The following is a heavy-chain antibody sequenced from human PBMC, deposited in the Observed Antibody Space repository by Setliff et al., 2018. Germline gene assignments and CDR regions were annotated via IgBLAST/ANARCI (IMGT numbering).Heavy chain of an antibody. CDR1: GYTLSNSI. D-gene: IGHD2-8*01. V-gene: IGHV1-18*01. CDR2: ISAYNGKT. Sequence: ASVKVSCKASGYTLSNSILSWVRQAPGQGLEWVGWISAYNGKTYFAQKFQDRITLKTDTSTNTGYLELRGLRSDDTAVYYCLRLVRYCTKIACQATSGDEVWGLGTLVTVSS. CDR3: LRLVRYCTKIACQATSGDEV. J-gene: IGHJ4*02.